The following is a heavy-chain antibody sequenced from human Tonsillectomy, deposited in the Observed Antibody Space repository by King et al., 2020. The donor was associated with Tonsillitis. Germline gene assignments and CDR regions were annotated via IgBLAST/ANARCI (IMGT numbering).Heavy chain of an antibody. V-gene: IGHV4-59*08. CDR1: GASVSTDY. Sequence: QLQLQESGPGLVKPSETLSLTCTVSGASVSTDYWNWIRQPPGKGLEWIAYMSYSGAGNYNPSLRSRVSISVDTSKNQFSLKLTSMTAADTAVYYCVRLPRRDSYGYADYWGPGTLVTVSS. CDR2: MSYSGAG. D-gene: IGHD5-18*01. CDR3: VRLPRRDSYGYADY. J-gene: IGHJ4*02.